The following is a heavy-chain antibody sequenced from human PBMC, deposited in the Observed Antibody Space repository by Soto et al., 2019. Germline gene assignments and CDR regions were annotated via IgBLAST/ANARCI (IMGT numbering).Heavy chain of an antibody. D-gene: IGHD3-22*01. CDR1: GYTLTELS. J-gene: IGHJ4*02. CDR3: ATAPISSGYYFVTDY. CDR2: FDPEDGET. V-gene: IGHV1-24*01. Sequence: ASVKVSCKVSGYTLTELSMHWVRQAPGKGLEWMGGFDPEDGETIYAQKFQGRVTMTEDTSTDTAYTELSSLRSEDTAVYYCATAPISSGYYFVTDYWGQGTLVTVSS.